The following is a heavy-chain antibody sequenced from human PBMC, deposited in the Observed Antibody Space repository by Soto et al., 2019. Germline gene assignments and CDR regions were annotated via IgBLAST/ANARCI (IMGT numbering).Heavy chain of an antibody. J-gene: IGHJ5*02. V-gene: IGHV3-23*01. Sequence: EVQLLESGRGLVQPGESLRLSCAASGFTFSSYAMTWVRQAPGKGLEWVSSISGSGDYTYFADSVKGRFTISRDNSKDTLYLQMSSLRVEDTAIYYCAKVSRRHPQGWFDPWGQATLVTVSS. CDR3: AKVSRRHPQGWFDP. CDR2: ISGSGDYT. CDR1: GFTFSSYA.